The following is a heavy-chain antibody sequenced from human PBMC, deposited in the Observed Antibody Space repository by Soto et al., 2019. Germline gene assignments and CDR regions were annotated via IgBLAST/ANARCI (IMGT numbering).Heavy chain of an antibody. V-gene: IGHV3-21*02. CDR1: GFTFSSST. CDR3: ARGGGPVDY. CDR2: ISSSGSYI. Sequence: EVQLVESGGGLVKPGGSLRLSCAASGFTFSSSTMNWVRQAQGKGLEWVSSISSSGSYIYYAASVKGGFTISRDNAKNSLFLQRNRLRAEDTAVYYWARGGGPVDYWGQGTLVTVSS. D-gene: IGHD3-16*01. J-gene: IGHJ4*02.